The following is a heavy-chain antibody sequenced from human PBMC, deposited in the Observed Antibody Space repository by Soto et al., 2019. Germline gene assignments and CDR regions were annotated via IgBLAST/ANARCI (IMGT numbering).Heavy chain of an antibody. CDR2: ISYDGSHK. Sequence: GGSLRLSCAVSGFTFSSYAMHWVRQAPGKGLEWVAVISYDGSHKYYADSVKGRFTISRDNSKNTLYLQMNSLRAEDTAVYYCARDSYYYASGSHTWDYAMDVWGQGTTVTVSS. D-gene: IGHD3-10*01. J-gene: IGHJ6*02. V-gene: IGHV3-30-3*01. CDR1: GFTFSSYA. CDR3: ARDSYYYASGSHTWDYAMDV.